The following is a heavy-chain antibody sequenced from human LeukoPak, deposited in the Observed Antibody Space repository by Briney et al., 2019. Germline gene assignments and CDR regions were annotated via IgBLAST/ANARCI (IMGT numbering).Heavy chain of an antibody. CDR1: GFTFSSYA. CDR3: ARDHYFDISGYLDY. CDR2: ISYDGSNK. J-gene: IGHJ4*02. V-gene: IGHV3-30-3*01. Sequence: PGRSLRLSCAASGFTFSSYAMHWVRQAPGKGLEWVAVISYDGSNKYYADSVKGRFTISRDNSKNTLYLQMNSLRAEDSAVYYCARDHYFDISGYLDYWGQGTPVTVSS. D-gene: IGHD3-22*01.